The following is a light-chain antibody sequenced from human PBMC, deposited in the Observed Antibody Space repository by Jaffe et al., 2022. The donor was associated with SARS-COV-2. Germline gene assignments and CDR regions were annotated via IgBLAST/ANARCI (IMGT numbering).Light chain of an antibody. J-gene: IGKJ1*01. Sequence: DIQLTQSPSSLSASVGDRVTITCRANQSINHYLNWYQQHPGKAPKLLIYRASSLQGGVPPRFSGSGSGTDFTLTVSSLQPEDFAIYYCQESYTFPVTFGQGTKVEIK. V-gene: IGKV1-39*01. CDR2: RAS. CDR3: QESYTFPVT. CDR1: QSINHY.